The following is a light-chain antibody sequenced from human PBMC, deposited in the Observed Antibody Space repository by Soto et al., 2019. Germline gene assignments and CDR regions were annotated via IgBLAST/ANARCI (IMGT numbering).Light chain of an antibody. CDR2: GAS. CDR3: QQYNDWPLT. V-gene: IGKV3-15*01. Sequence: EIVLTQSPGTLSLSPGERATLSCRASQTVRNNYLAWYQQKPGQAPRLLIYGASTRATGIPARFSGTGSGTEFTLTISSLQSEDFALYYCQQYNDWPLTFGQGTKVDIK. J-gene: IGKJ1*01. CDR1: QTVRNN.